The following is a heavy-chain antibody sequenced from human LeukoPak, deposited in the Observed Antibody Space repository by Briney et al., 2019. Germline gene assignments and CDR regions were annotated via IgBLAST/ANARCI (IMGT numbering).Heavy chain of an antibody. Sequence: ASVKVSCKASGYTFTSYGISWVRQAPGQGLEWMGWISAYNGNTNYAQKLQGRVTMTTDTSTSTAYMELRSLRSDDTAVYYCAREAPLGFYSSAWNWFDPWGQGTLVTVSS. J-gene: IGHJ5*02. CDR3: AREAPLGFYSSAWNWFDP. V-gene: IGHV1-18*01. D-gene: IGHD6-19*01. CDR2: ISAYNGNT. CDR1: GYTFTSYG.